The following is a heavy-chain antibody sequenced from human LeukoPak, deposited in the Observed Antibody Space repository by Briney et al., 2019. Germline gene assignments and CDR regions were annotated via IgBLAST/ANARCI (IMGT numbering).Heavy chain of an antibody. J-gene: IGHJ5*02. CDR1: GFTFSSYG. Sequence: GGTLRLSCAASGFTFSSYGMSWVRQAPGKGLEWVSVIYSGGSTLYADSVKGRFTISRDNSKNTLYLQMNGLRAEDTAVYYCARNNWFDAWGQGTLVTVSS. V-gene: IGHV3-53*01. CDR3: ARNNWFDA. CDR2: IYSGGST.